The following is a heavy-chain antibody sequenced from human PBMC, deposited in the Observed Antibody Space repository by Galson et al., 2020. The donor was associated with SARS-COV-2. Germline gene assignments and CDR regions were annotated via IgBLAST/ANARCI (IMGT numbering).Heavy chain of an antibody. J-gene: IGHJ4*02. D-gene: IGHD5-18*01. CDR2: ISGSGGST. Sequence: GESLKISCAASGFTFSSYAMSWVRQAPGKGLEWVSAISGSGGSTYYADSVKGRFTISRDNSKNTLYLQMNSLRAEDTAVYYCAKYEYSYGDGGDYFDCWGQVTLVTGSS. CDR3: AKYEYSYGDGGDYFDC. V-gene: IGHV3-23*01. CDR1: GFTFSSYA.